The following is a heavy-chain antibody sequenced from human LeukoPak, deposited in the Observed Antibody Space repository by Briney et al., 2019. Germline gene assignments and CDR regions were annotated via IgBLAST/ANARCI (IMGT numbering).Heavy chain of an antibody. CDR2: IYYSGST. CDR1: GGSISSSSYY. D-gene: IGHD6-13*01. CDR3: ARPGYSSSWYGFGYFQH. Sequence: KPSETLSLTCTVSGGSISSSSYYWGWIRQPPGKGLEWIGSIYYSGSTYYNPSLKSRVTISVDTSKNRFSLKLSSVTAADTAVYYCARPGYSSSWYGFGYFQHWGQGTLVTVSS. J-gene: IGHJ1*01. V-gene: IGHV4-39*01.